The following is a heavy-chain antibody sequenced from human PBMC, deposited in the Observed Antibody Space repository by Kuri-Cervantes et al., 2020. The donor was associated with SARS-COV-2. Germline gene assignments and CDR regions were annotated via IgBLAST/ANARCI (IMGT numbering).Heavy chain of an antibody. V-gene: IGHV3-21*01. D-gene: IGHD6-19*01. CDR2: ISDSSIYI. CDR3: ARGRFYSGHINFDF. J-gene: IGHJ4*02. CDR1: GFNFGDYA. Sequence: GESLKISCTASGFNFGDYAMTWVRQAPGKGLEWVSSISDSSIYIYYADSMKGRFSIPRDNAKKSLYLQMNSLRAEDTAVYYCARGRFYSGHINFDFWGQGALVTVSS.